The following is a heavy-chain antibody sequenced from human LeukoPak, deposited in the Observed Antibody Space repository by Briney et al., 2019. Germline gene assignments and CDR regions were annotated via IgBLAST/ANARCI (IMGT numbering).Heavy chain of an antibody. J-gene: IGHJ4*02. CDR3: SRGLINGHDFDY. Sequence: ASVKVSCKAAGGTFSNYGINWVRQAPGQGLEWMGWINPNSGGTNYAQKFQGWVTMTRDTSISTAYMDLNRLTSDDTAVYYCSRGLINGHDFDYWGQGTVVTVSS. CDR1: GGTFSNYG. CDR2: INPNSGGT. D-gene: IGHD2-8*01. V-gene: IGHV1-2*04.